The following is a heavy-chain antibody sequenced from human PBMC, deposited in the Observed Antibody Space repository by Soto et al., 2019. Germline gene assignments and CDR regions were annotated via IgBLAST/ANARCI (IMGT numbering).Heavy chain of an antibody. CDR1: GFTFSDNP. Sequence: EAHLVESGGGLVQPGGSLRLSCAASGFTFSDNPMNWVRLAPGKGLEWVSHIRSDGTTIYYADSVKGRFTISRDNAKNSLYXXXXSXXXXDTXXYXXXXXXXFAFDTWGQGTLVTVSS. CDR3: XXXXXFAFDT. V-gene: IGHV3-48*01. J-gene: IGHJ4*02. CDR2: IRSDGTTI.